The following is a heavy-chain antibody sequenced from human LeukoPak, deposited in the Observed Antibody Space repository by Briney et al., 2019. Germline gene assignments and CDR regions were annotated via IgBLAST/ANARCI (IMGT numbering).Heavy chain of an antibody. V-gene: IGHV4-31*03. CDR1: GGSMSSGGYY. J-gene: IGHJ4*02. CDR3: ARGPVGTMVRGFTHPDY. CDR2: IYYSGNT. D-gene: IGHD3-10*01. Sequence: PSQTLSLTCTVSGGSMSSGGYYWSWIRQRPGKGLEWVGYIYYSGNTYYNPSLKSRVTISIDTSNNQFSLNLSSVTATDTAVYYCARGPVGTMVRGFTHPDYWGQGTLVTVSS.